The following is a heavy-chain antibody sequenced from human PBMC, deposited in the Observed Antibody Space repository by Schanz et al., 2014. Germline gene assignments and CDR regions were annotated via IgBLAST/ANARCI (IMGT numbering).Heavy chain of an antibody. V-gene: IGHV1-69*08. CDR3: AREICSGTRCGQRYDP. CDR2: IIPILGVA. Sequence: QVQLVQSGAEVKKPGSSVKVSCKASGGTFSSYTISWVRQAPGQGLEWMGRIIPILGVANYAQRFQGRVTITADKSTNTAYMKLSRLGSDDTAIYYCAREICSGTRCGQRYDPWGQGTLVTVSS. CDR1: GGTFSSYT. D-gene: IGHD2-2*01. J-gene: IGHJ5*02.